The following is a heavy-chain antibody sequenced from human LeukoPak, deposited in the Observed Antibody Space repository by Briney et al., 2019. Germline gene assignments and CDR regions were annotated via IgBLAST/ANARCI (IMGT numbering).Heavy chain of an antibody. V-gene: IGHV3-23*01. CDR2: ISGSGGST. CDR3: AKTIPVAGTSIWFDP. CDR1: GFTFSSYG. Sequence: GGSLRLSCAASGFTFSSYGMSWVRQAPGKGLEWVSAISGSGGSTYYADSVKGRFTISRDNSKNTLYLQMNSLRAEDTAVYYCAKTIPVAGTSIWFDPWGQGTLVIVSS. D-gene: IGHD6-19*01. J-gene: IGHJ5*02.